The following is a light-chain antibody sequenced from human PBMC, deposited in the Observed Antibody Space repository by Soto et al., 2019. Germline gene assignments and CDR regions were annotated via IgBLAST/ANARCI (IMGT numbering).Light chain of an antibody. CDR1: QSILKSSIKKNS. Sequence: DIVMTQSPDSLAVSLGERATIKCRSSQSILKSSIKKNSLAWYQQKPGQSPRLLIYWASTRDSGVPDRFSGSGSGTDVTLTISRLQAEDVAVYYCQQYYSSSLTFGGGTQVEIK. CDR3: QQYYSSSLT. J-gene: IGKJ4*01. V-gene: IGKV4-1*01. CDR2: WAS.